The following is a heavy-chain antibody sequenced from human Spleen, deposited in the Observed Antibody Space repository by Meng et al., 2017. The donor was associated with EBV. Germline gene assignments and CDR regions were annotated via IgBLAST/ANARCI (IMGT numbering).Heavy chain of an antibody. J-gene: IGHJ4*02. D-gene: IGHD3-16*01. Sequence: QLVQSGPEVKKPGASVKVSCKASGYTFTNYGITWVRQAPGQGLEWMGWISPHNGNTNYAQTLQGRVTMTTDTSTSTAYLELRSLRSDDTAVYYCARGRFYLDSWGQGTLVTVSS. CDR2: ISPHNGNT. CDR1: GYTFTNYG. V-gene: IGHV1-18*01. CDR3: ARGRFYLDS.